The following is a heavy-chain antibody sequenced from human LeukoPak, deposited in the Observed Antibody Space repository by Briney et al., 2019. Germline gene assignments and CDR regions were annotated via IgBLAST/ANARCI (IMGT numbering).Heavy chain of an antibody. V-gene: IGHV4-30-4*08. J-gene: IGHJ4*02. D-gene: IGHD4-11*01. Sequence: SETLSLTCTVSGGSISSGDYYWSWIRQPPGKGLEWIGYIYYSGSTYYNPSLKSRVTISVDTSKNQFSLKLSSVTAADTAVYYCARDTVTTGFDYWGQGTLVTVSS. CDR3: ARDTVTTGFDY. CDR2: IYYSGST. CDR1: GGSISSGDYY.